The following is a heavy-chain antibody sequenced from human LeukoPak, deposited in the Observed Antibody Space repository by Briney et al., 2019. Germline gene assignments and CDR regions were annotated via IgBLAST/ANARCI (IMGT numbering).Heavy chain of an antibody. Sequence: QPGGSLRLSCAASGFTFSSCAISWVRQAPGKGLEWVSGISDGGGTTNYADAVKGRFTISRDKSKNTLFLQMNSLRAEDTAVYYCAKSYGDYLGYFDSWGQGTLVTVSS. CDR1: GFTFSSCA. V-gene: IGHV3-23*01. CDR3: AKSYGDYLGYFDS. CDR2: ISDGGGTT. J-gene: IGHJ4*02. D-gene: IGHD4-17*01.